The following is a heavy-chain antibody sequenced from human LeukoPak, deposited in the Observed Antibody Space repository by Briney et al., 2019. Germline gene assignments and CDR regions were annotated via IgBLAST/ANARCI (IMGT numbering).Heavy chain of an antibody. V-gene: IGHV1-69*13. Sequence: SVKVSCKASGGTFSSYAISWVRQAPGRGLEWMGGIIPIFGTANYAQKFQGRVTITADESTSTAYMELSSLRSEDTAVYYCARERVTIFGVVTHLRAHTFDYWGQGTLVTVSS. CDR1: GGTFSSYA. J-gene: IGHJ4*02. D-gene: IGHD3-3*01. CDR3: ARERVTIFGVVTHLRAHTFDY. CDR2: IIPIFGTA.